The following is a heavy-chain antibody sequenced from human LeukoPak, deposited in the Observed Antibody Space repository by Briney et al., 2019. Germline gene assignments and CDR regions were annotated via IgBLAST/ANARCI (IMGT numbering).Heavy chain of an antibody. J-gene: IGHJ4*02. CDR3: ATEAGYCTNGVCQDLFDY. CDR1: EYTFTSYY. CDR2: INPSGGST. V-gene: IGHV1-46*01. D-gene: IGHD2-8*01. Sequence: ASVKVSCKTSEYTFTSYYMHWVRQAPGHGLEWMGIINPSGGSTSYAQKFQGRVTMTEDTSTDTAYMELSSLRSEDTAVYYCATEAGYCTNGVCQDLFDYWGQGTLVTVSS.